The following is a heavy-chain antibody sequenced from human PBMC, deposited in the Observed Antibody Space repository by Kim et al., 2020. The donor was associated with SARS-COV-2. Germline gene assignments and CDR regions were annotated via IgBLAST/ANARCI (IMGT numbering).Heavy chain of an antibody. D-gene: IGHD2-21*01. J-gene: IGHJ3*02. Sequence: KGRFTSPKDNSKNTQYLQMNSLRAEDTAVYYCAKDQGVRTGAPMDDAFDIWGQGTMVTVSS. CDR3: AKDQGVRTGAPMDDAFDI. V-gene: IGHV3-30*02.